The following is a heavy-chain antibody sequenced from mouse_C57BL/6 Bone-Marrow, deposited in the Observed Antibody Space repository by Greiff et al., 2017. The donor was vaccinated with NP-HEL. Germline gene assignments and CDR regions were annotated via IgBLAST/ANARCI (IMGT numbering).Heavy chain of an antibody. V-gene: IGHV1-69*01. CDR1: GYTFTSYW. D-gene: IGHD4-1*01. Sequence: VQLQQPGAELVMPGASVKLSCKASGYTFTSYWMHWVKQRPGQGLEWIGEIDPSDSYTNYNQKFKGKSTLTVDKSSSTAYMQLSSLTSEDSAVYYRAREGNWAYYFDYWGQGTTLTVSS. J-gene: IGHJ2*01. CDR3: AREGNWAYYFDY. CDR2: IDPSDSYT.